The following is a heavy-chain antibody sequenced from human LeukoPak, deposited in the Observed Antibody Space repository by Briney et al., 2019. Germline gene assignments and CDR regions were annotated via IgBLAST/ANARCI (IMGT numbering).Heavy chain of an antibody. CDR2: IYTSGST. V-gene: IGHV4-4*07. CDR1: GGSISNYY. Sequence: PSETLSLTCTVSGGSISNYYRSWIRQPAGKGLEWIGRIYTSGSTNYNPSLKSRVTMSVDTSKNQFSLKLSSVTAADTAVYYCARDCTIAAAGICYYYYYGMDVWGQGTTVTVSS. CDR3: ARDCTIAAAGICYYYYYGMDV. J-gene: IGHJ6*02. D-gene: IGHD6-13*01.